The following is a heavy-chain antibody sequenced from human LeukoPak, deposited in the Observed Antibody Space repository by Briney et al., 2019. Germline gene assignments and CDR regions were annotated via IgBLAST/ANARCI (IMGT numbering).Heavy chain of an antibody. CDR2: IYHSGST. D-gene: IGHD3-10*01. Sequence: SETLSLTCTVSGGSISSSSYYWGWIRQPPGKGLEWIGSIYHSGSTYYNPSLKSRVTISVDRSKNQFSLKLSSVTAADTAVYYCARGEPWFGELSHFDYWGQGTLVTVSS. J-gene: IGHJ4*02. V-gene: IGHV4-39*07. CDR1: GGSISSSSYY. CDR3: ARGEPWFGELSHFDY.